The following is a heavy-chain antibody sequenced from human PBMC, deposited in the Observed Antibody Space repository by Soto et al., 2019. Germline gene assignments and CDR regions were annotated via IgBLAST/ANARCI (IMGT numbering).Heavy chain of an antibody. CDR2: ISYDGSNK. J-gene: IGHJ4*02. Sequence: QVQLVESGGGVVQPGRSLRLSCAASGFTFSSYAMHWVRQAPGKGLEWVAVISYDGSNKYYADSVKGRFTISRDNSKNTLYLQMNSLRAEDTAVYYCARDDPVGGAAGTGRGQGTLVTVSS. V-gene: IGHV3-30-3*01. CDR3: ARDDPVGGAAGTG. D-gene: IGHD6-13*01. CDR1: GFTFSSYA.